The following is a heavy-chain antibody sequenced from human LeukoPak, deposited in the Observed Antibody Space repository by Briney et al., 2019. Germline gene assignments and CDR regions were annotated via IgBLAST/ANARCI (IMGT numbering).Heavy chain of an antibody. CDR3: TGNYYGSGSYADFDY. V-gene: IGHV3-73*01. CDR2: IRSTANGYTT. CDR1: GFTFSGSA. Sequence: GGSLRLSCAASGFTFSGSALHWVRQASGKGLEWVGRIRSTANGYTTAYAASVKGRFTISRDDSKNTAYLQMDSLKTEDTAVYYCTGNYYGSGSYADFDYWGQGTLVTVSS. D-gene: IGHD3-10*01. J-gene: IGHJ4*02.